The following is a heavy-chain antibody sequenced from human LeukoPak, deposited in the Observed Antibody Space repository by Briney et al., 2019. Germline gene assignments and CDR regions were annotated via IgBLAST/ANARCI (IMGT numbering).Heavy chain of an antibody. V-gene: IGHV4-31*03. J-gene: IGHJ3*02. Sequence: PSETLSLTCTVSGGSISSGGYYWSWIRQHPGKGLEWIGYIYYSGSTYYNPSLKSRVTISVDTSKNQFSLKLSSVTAADTAVYYCARQKRGDAFDIWGRGTMVTVSS. CDR3: ARQKRGDAFDI. CDR1: GGSISSGGYY. D-gene: IGHD3-10*01. CDR2: IYYSGST.